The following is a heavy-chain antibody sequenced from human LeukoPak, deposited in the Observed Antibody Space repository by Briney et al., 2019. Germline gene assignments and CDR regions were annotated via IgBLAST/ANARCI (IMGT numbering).Heavy chain of an antibody. Sequence: SETLSLTCTVSGGSISSYYWSRIRQPPGKGLEWIGYIYYSGSTNYNPSLKSRVTISADTSKNQFSLKLTSVTAADTAVYYCARGGTYGSDYWGQGTLVTVSS. J-gene: IGHJ4*02. D-gene: IGHD3-10*01. CDR3: ARGGTYGSDY. CDR2: IYYSGST. CDR1: GGSISSYY. V-gene: IGHV4-59*01.